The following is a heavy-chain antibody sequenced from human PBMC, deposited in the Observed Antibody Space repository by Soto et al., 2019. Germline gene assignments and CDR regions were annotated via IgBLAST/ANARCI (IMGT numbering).Heavy chain of an antibody. D-gene: IGHD4-17*01. CDR3: ASDTAPTDHAFDI. CDR1: GGSIISYY. J-gene: IGHJ3*02. CDR2: IYYSGST. V-gene: IGHV4-59*01. Sequence: PSETLSLSYTVSGGSIISYYWSWIRQPPGKGLEWIGYIYYSGSTSYNPSLKSRVTISVDTSKNQFSLKLSSVTAADTAVYYCASDTAPTDHAFDIWGQGTMLTVSS.